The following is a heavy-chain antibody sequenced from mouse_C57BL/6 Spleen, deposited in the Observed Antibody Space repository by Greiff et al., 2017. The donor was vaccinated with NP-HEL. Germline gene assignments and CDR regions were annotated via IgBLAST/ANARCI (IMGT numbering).Heavy chain of an antibody. Sequence: EVKLVESEGGLVQPGSSMKLSCTASGFTFSDYYMAWVRQVPEKGLEWVANINYDGSSTYYLDSLKSRFIISRDNAKNILYLQMSSLKSEDTATYYCAREDQNWSWFAYWGQGTLVTVSA. CDR3: AREDQNWSWFAY. CDR1: GFTFSDYY. J-gene: IGHJ3*01. V-gene: IGHV5-16*01. D-gene: IGHD4-1*01. CDR2: INYDGSST.